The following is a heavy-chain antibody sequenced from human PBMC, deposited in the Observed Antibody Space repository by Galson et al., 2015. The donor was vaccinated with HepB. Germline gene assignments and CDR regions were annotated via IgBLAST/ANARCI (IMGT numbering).Heavy chain of an antibody. CDR3: ARGVVLRFLEWLPNYYYYYYMDV. D-gene: IGHD3-3*01. CDR2: IIPIFGTA. J-gene: IGHJ6*03. Sequence: SVKVSCKASGGTFSSYAISWVRQAPGQGLEWMGGIIPIFGTANYAQKFQGRVTITADESTSTAYMELSSVTAADTAVYYCARGVVLRFLEWLPNYYYYYYMDVWGKGTTVTVSS. CDR1: GGTFSSYA. V-gene: IGHV1-69*13.